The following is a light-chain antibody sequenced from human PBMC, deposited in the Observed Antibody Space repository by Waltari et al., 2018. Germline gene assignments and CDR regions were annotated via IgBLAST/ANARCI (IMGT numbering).Light chain of an antibody. CDR3: QQLNSYPLT. J-gene: IGKJ4*01. CDR2: AAS. CDR1: QGISSY. V-gene: IGKV1-9*01. Sequence: DIQFTRSPSFLSASVGARCTITCRASQGISSYLAWYQQKPGKAPKLLIYAASTLQSGVPSRFSGSGSGTEFTLTISSLQPEDFATYYCQQLNSYPLTFGGGTKVEIK.